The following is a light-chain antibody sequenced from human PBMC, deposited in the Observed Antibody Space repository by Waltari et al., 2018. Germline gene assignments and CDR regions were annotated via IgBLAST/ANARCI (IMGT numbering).Light chain of an antibody. V-gene: IGKV3-20*01. CDR3: QQYGSSVLYT. CDR2: GAS. CDR1: QSLTKRY. J-gene: IGKJ2*01. Sequence: EVVLTQSPDTLSLSPGERATLSCRASQSLTKRYLAWYQQKPGRAPRLLIYGASSRASCIPDRFSGSGSGTDFTLTISRLEPEDFSVYYCQQYGSSVLYTFGQGTKLEIK.